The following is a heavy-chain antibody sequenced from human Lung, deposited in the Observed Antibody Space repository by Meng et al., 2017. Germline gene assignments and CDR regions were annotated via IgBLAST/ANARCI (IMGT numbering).Heavy chain of an antibody. J-gene: IGHJ2*01. CDR2: INTNTGNP. CDR3: ASGWFGELFGYFDL. D-gene: IGHD3-10*01. CDR1: GYTLTSYA. Sequence: QVRLVPAGAEVKKPGASVKVSCKASGYTLTSYAMNWVRQAPGQGLEWMGWINTNTGNPTYAQGFTGRFVFSLDTSVSTAYLQISSLKAEDTAVYYCASGWFGELFGYFDLWGRGTLVTVSS. V-gene: IGHV7-4-1*02.